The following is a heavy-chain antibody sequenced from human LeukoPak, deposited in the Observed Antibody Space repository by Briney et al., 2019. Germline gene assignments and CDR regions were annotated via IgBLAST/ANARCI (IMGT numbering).Heavy chain of an antibody. CDR2: ISYDGSNK. V-gene: IGHV3-30-3*01. CDR3: AKDRTDYYFDY. Sequence: GGSLRLSCAASGFTFSSYAMHWVRQAPGKGLEWVAVISYDGSNKYYADSVKGRFTISRDNSKNTLYLQMSSLRGEDTAVYYCAKDRTDYYFDYWSQGTLVTVSS. J-gene: IGHJ4*02. CDR1: GFTFSSYA.